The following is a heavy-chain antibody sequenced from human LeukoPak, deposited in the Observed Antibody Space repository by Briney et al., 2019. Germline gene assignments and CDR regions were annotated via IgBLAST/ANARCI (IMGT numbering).Heavy chain of an antibody. D-gene: IGHD5-12*01. CDR3: ASSHRGYSGYAVDY. CDR2: IYYSGST. V-gene: IGHV4-39*07. CDR1: GGSISSSSYY. J-gene: IGHJ4*02. Sequence: SETLSLTCTVSGGSISSSSYYWGWIRQPPGKGLEWIGSIYYSGSTYYNPSLKSRVTISVDKSKNQFSLKLSSVTAADTAVYYCASSHRGYSGYAVDYWGQGTLVTVSS.